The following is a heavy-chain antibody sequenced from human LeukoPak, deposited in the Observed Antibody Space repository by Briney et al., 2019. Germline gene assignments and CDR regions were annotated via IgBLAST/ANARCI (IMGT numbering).Heavy chain of an antibody. J-gene: IGHJ4*02. Sequence: SETLSLTCTVSGGSISSGSYYWSWIRQPAGKGLEWIGRIYTSGSTNYNPSLKSRVTISVDTSKNHFSLKLSSVTAADTAVYYCARGGPRVGGFDYWGQGTLVTVSS. CDR2: IYTSGST. CDR1: GGSISSGSYY. CDR3: ARGGPRVGGFDY. V-gene: IGHV4-61*02. D-gene: IGHD3-16*01.